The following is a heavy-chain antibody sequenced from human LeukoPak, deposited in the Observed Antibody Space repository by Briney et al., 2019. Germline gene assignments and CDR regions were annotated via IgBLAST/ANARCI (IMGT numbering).Heavy chain of an antibody. V-gene: IGHV3-48*01. CDR2: ISSSSSTI. Sequence: PGGSLRLSCAASGFTFSSYEMNWVRQAPGKGLEWVSYISSSSSTIYYADSVKGRFTISRDNAKNSLYLQMNSLRAEDTAVYYCARNPGRALTYYYDSSDERGFDYWGQGTLVTVSS. D-gene: IGHD3-22*01. CDR1: GFTFSSYE. CDR3: ARNPGRALTYYYDSSDERGFDY. J-gene: IGHJ4*02.